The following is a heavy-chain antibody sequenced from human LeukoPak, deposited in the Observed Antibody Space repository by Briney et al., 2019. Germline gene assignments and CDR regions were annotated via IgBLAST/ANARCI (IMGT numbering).Heavy chain of an antibody. Sequence: GGSLRLPCAASGFTFSSYAMSWVRQAPGKGLEWVSAISGSGGSTYYADSVKGRFTISRDNSKNTLYLQMNSLRAEDTAVYYCAKVLLWFGELDYWGQGTLVTVSS. V-gene: IGHV3-23*01. D-gene: IGHD3-10*01. J-gene: IGHJ4*02. CDR3: AKVLLWFGELDY. CDR1: GFTFSSYA. CDR2: ISGSGGST.